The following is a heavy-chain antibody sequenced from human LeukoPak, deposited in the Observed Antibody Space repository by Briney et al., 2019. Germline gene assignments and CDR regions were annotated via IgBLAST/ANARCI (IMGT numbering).Heavy chain of an antibody. D-gene: IGHD3-10*02. CDR2: INAGNGNT. J-gene: IGHJ1*01. V-gene: IGHV1-3*01. CDR3: ARDYVEYFQH. CDR1: GYTFTSYG. Sequence: ASVKVSCKASGYTFTSYGISWVRQAPGQRLEWMGWINAGNGNTKYSQKFQGRVTITRDTSASTAYMELSSLRSEDTAVYYCARDYVEYFQHWGQGTLVTVSS.